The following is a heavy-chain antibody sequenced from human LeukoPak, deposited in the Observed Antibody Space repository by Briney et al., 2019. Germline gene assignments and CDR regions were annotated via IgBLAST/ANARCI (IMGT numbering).Heavy chain of an antibody. V-gene: IGHV3-11*01. D-gene: IGHD6-13*01. Sequence: GGSLRLSCAASGFTFSDYYMSWIRQARGKGLEWVSYISSSGSTIYYADSVKGRFTISRDNAKNSLYLQMNSLRAEDTAVYYCARIAAAGVEYFDYWGQGTLVTVSS. CDR1: GFTFSDYY. CDR3: ARIAAAGVEYFDY. CDR2: ISSSGSTI. J-gene: IGHJ4*02.